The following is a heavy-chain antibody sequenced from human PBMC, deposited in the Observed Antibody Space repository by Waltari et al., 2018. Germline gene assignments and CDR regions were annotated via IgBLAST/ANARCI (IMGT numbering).Heavy chain of an antibody. Sequence: QVQLEESGGGVVQPGRSLRLSCAASGFYFSSYGMHWVRQAPGKGLEWVADIGHDGSLKYYADSVRGRFTISRDNSKNTLFLEMNSLRGEDTAVYYCAEENNDLLCDSWGQGTQVTVSS. CDR2: IGHDGSLK. CDR3: AEENNDLLCDS. J-gene: IGHJ5*01. V-gene: IGHV3-30*18. D-gene: IGHD2-15*01. CDR1: GFYFSSYG.